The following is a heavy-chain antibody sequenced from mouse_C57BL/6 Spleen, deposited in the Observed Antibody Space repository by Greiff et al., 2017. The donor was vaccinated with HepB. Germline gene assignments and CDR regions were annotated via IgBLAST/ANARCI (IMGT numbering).Heavy chain of an antibody. Sequence: VQLKESGPELVKPGASVKIPCKASGYTFTDYNMDWVKQSHGKSLEWIGDINPNNGGTIYNQKFKGKATLTVDKSSSTAYMELRSLTSEDTAVYYCARKGIYYDPDGYFDVWGTGTTVTVSS. CDR2: INPNNGGT. V-gene: IGHV1-18*01. D-gene: IGHD2-4*01. J-gene: IGHJ1*03. CDR1: GYTFTDYN. CDR3: ARKGIYYDPDGYFDV.